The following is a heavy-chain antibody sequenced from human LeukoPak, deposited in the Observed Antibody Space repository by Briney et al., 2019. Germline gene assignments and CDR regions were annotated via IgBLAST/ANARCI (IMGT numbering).Heavy chain of an antibody. D-gene: IGHD6-13*01. Sequence: GGSLRLSCAASGFAASTTFLTWVRQPPAKGLEWVSVIYTGGLTYYADSVKGRFTTSRDNSKNTLYLQMNNLKADDTAVYYCAKDEAAAGGGLDYWGQGTLVIVSS. CDR2: IYTGGLT. CDR3: AKDEAAAGGGLDY. J-gene: IGHJ4*02. V-gene: IGHV3-53*01. CDR1: GFAASTTF.